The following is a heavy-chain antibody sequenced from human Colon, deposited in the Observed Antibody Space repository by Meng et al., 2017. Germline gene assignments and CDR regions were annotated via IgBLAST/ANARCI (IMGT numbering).Heavy chain of an antibody. J-gene: IGHJ4*02. V-gene: IGHV4-4*02. Sequence: QGRLQDSGPGLVKPSGTLSLTCTVSGGSISSNNWWSWVRQSPGRGLEWIGEIYQSGSTNYSPSLKSRVTISLDKSKNQFSLKVSYMTAADTAVYFCARVPTTVDPFESWGQGTLVTVSS. CDR1: GGSISSNNW. D-gene: IGHD4-23*01. CDR2: IYQSGST. CDR3: ARVPTTVDPFES.